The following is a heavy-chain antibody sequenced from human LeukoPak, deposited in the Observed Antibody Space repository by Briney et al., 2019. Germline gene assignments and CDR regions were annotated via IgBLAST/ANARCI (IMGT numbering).Heavy chain of an antibody. CDR3: ARSNNDGDYLGVGFDY. Sequence: ASVKVSCKTSGYTFTSYAINWVRQAPGQGLEWMGWINTNTGNPTYAQGFTGRFVFSLDTSVSTAYLRISSLKAEDTAVYYCARSNNDGDYLGVGFDYWGQGTLVTVSS. CDR2: INTNTGNP. V-gene: IGHV7-4-1*02. CDR1: GYTFTSYA. D-gene: IGHD4-17*01. J-gene: IGHJ4*02.